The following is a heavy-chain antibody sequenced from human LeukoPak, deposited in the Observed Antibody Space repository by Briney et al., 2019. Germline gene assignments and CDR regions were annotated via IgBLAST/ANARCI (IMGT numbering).Heavy chain of an antibody. CDR1: GFTFSNYA. V-gene: IGHV3-23*01. J-gene: IGHJ4*02. D-gene: IGHD3-3*01. CDR3: AKDRGGITIFGVVELQRFYFDY. Sequence: PGGSLRLSCAASGFTFSNYAMSWVRQAPGKGLEWVSAISGSGGSTYYADSVKGRFTISRDNSKNTLYLQMNSLRAEDTAGYYCAKDRGGITIFGVVELQRFYFDYWGQGTLVTVSS. CDR2: ISGSGGST.